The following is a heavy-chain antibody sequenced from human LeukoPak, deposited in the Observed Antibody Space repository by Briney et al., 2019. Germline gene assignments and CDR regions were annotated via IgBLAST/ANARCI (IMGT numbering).Heavy chain of an antibody. CDR1: GGSISSYY. J-gene: IGHJ5*02. D-gene: IGHD2-21*01. CDR2: IYYSGST. Sequence: SETLSLTCTVSGGSISSYYWSWIRQPPGKGLEWIGYIYYSGSTNYNPSLKSRVTISVDTSKNQFSLKLSSVTAADTAVYYCARGRFGRSIGWFDPWGQGTLVTVSS. CDR3: ARGRFGRSIGWFDP. V-gene: IGHV4-59*08.